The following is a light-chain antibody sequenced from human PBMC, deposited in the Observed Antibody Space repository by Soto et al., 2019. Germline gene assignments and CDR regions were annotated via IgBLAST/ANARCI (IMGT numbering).Light chain of an antibody. CDR1: QGISTL. J-gene: IGKJ5*01. Sequence: AIQLTQSPSSLSASVWDRVSISCLASQGISTLLAWYQQKPGKAPKVLIYESSLLQSGVPSRFSGSGSGTDFTLTISSLQPEDFATYYCQHFKSFPITFGQGTRLEIK. V-gene: IGKV1-13*02. CDR3: QHFKSFPIT. CDR2: ESS.